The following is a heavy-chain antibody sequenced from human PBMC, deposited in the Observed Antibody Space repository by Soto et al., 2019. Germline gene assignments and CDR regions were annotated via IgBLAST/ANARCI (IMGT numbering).Heavy chain of an antibody. CDR2: IYYSGRT. CDR3: ARVGTTVTNFDC. CDR1: GGSISSGGYY. V-gene: IGHV4-31*03. D-gene: IGHD4-17*01. Sequence: QVQLQESGPGLVKPSQTLSLTCTVSGGSISSGGYYWSWIRQHPGKGLAWIGYIYYSGRTYYNPSRKSRVTISVDTSKNQFSLKLSSVTAADTAVYYCARVGTTVTNFDCWGQGTLVTVSS. J-gene: IGHJ4*02.